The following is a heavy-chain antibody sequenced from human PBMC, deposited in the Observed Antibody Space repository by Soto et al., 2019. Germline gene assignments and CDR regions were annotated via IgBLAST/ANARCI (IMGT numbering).Heavy chain of an antibody. V-gene: IGHV1-8*01. CDR3: ARGSITMFVGAPYGMDV. J-gene: IGHJ6*02. CDR1: GYTFTSYD. Sequence: QVQLVQSGAEVKKPGASVKVSCKASGYTFTSYDINWVRQATGQGLEWMGWMNPNSGNTGYAQKFQGRVTMTRNTSISTAYMELSSLRSEDTAVYYCARGSITMFVGAPYGMDVWGQGTTVTVSS. D-gene: IGHD3-3*01. CDR2: MNPNSGNT.